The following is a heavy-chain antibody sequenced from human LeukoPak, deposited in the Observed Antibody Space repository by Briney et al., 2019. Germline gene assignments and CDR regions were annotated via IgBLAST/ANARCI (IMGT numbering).Heavy chain of an antibody. CDR3: ARDLYSSSSTYFDY. Sequence: GGSLRLSCAASGFTFSSYSMNWVRQAPGKGLEWVSSISSSSSYIYYADSVKGRFTISGDNAKNSLYLQMNSLRAEDTAVYYCARDLYSSSSTYFDYWGQGTLVTVSS. V-gene: IGHV3-21*01. J-gene: IGHJ4*02. CDR2: ISSSSSYI. D-gene: IGHD6-6*01. CDR1: GFTFSSYS.